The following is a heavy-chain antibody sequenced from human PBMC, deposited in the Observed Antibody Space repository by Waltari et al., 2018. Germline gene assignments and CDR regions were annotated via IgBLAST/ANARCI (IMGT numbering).Heavy chain of an antibody. CDR2: IDPSHSYT. CDR3: ARTSTRDFYYMDV. CDR1: GYDFSTYW. Sequence: EVQLVQSVAEVKKPGESLRISCEGSGYDFSTYWITWVRHLPGKGLEWLGRIDPSHSYTNCSPAFRGHVTLSVDRSMSTAYIQWSGLRASDTAIYYCARTSTRDFYYMDVWGIGTTVTVSS. V-gene: IGHV5-10-1*01. D-gene: IGHD1-1*01. J-gene: IGHJ6*03.